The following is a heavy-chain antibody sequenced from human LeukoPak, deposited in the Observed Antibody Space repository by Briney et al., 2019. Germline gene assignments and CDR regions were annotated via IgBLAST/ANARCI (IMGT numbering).Heavy chain of an antibody. CDR2: IFGSGGST. V-gene: IGHV3-23*01. CDR3: AKSRFFGVLNTEFDY. Sequence: GGSLRLSCAASGFTFTSYAMTWVRQAPGKWLEWVSTIFGSGGSTYYRDSVKGRFTISRDNSKNTVDLQMNSLRAEDTAVYYCAKSRFFGVLNTEFDYWGQGTLVTVSS. D-gene: IGHD3-3*01. J-gene: IGHJ4*02. CDR1: GFTFTSYA.